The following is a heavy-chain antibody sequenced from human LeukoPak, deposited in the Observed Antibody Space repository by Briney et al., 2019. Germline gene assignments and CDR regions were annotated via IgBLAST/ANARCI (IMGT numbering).Heavy chain of an antibody. D-gene: IGHD6-19*01. J-gene: IGHJ4*02. Sequence: SETLSLTCTVSGGSISSGRHYWGWIRQPPGKGLAWVGSIYYSGTTYYSPSVKSRVTISLDKSKDQFSLKLNFVTAADTAVYYCARQDLAVSGIDYWGQGTLVTVSS. CDR1: GGSISSGRHY. CDR3: ARQDLAVSGIDY. V-gene: IGHV4-39*01. CDR2: IYYSGTT.